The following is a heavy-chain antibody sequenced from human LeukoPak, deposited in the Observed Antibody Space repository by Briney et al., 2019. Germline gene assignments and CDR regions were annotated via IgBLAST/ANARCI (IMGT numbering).Heavy chain of an antibody. CDR3: ARDYYDSSGYQKAGDY. V-gene: IGHV1-69*05. J-gene: IGHJ4*02. D-gene: IGHD3-22*01. Sequence: SVKVSCKASGGTFSSYAISWVRQAPGQGLEWMGRIIPIFGTANYAQKFQGRVTITTDESTSTAYMELSSLRSEDTAVYYCARDYYDSSGYQKAGDYWGQGTLVTASS. CDR1: GGTFSSYA. CDR2: IIPIFGTA.